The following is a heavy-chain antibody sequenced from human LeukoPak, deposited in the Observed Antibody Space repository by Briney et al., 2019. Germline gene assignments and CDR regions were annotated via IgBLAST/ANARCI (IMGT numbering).Heavy chain of an antibody. V-gene: IGHV4-39*01. CDR2: IYYSGST. J-gene: IGHJ2*01. Sequence: PSETLSLTCAVSGGSINSSSYYWGWIRQPPGKGLEWIGSIYYSGSTYYNPSLKSRLTTSVDTSRNQFSLKLRSVTAADTAVYYCARWSDYSSGPYWYFDLWGRGTLATVSS. CDR3: ARWSDYSSGPYWYFDL. D-gene: IGHD3-10*01. CDR1: GGSINSSSYY.